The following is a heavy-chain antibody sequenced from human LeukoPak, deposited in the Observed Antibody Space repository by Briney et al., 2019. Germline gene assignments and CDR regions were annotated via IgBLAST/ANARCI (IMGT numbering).Heavy chain of an antibody. Sequence: SETLSLTCAVSGYSISSGYYWGWIRQPPGKGLEWIGSIYHSGSTHYNPSLKSRDTISVDSSKNQFSLKLTSVTAAATAVYYCARVAAVAVKYYFDYWGQGTLVIVSS. V-gene: IGHV4-38-2*01. CDR1: GYSISSGYY. D-gene: IGHD6-19*01. CDR3: ARVAAVAVKYYFDY. J-gene: IGHJ4*02. CDR2: IYHSGST.